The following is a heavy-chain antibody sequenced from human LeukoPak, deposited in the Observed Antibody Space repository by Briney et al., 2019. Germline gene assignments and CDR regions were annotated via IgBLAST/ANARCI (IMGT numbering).Heavy chain of an antibody. Sequence: PSETLSLTCGVSGYSISRGYYWAWIRQPPGKGLEWIGTIYHIGSTYHNPSLESRVTISVDTSKNEFSLNLNSVTAADTAVYYCARAGWIITSGIDYWGQGALVTVSS. D-gene: IGHD1-20*01. V-gene: IGHV4-38-2*01. CDR1: GYSISRGYY. CDR3: ARAGWIITSGIDY. CDR2: IYHIGST. J-gene: IGHJ4*02.